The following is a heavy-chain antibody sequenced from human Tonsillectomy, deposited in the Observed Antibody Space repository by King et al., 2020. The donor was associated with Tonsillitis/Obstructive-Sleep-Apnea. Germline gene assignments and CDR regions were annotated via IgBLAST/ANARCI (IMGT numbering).Heavy chain of an antibody. Sequence: VQLVESGGGLVQPGGSLRLSCAASRFTFSRYWMSWVRQAPGKGLEGVANIKQDGSEIYYVDSVKGRFTISRDNAKNSLYLQMNSLRAEDTAVYYCATGGNDVWGKGTTVTVSS. CDR1: RFTFSRYW. CDR2: IKQDGSEI. J-gene: IGHJ6*04. D-gene: IGHD4-23*01. CDR3: ATGGNDV. V-gene: IGHV3-7*04.